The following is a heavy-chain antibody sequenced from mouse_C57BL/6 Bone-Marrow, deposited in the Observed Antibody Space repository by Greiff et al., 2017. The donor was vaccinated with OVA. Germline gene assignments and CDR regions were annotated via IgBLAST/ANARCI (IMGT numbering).Heavy chain of an antibody. CDR3: ARHKGYSPWYFDV. V-gene: IGHV5-12*01. CDR2: ISNGGGST. CDR1: GFTFSDYY. Sequence: EVMLVESGGGLVQPGGSLKLSCAASGFTFSDYYMYWVRQTPEKRLEWVAYISNGGGSTYYPDTVKGRFTISRDNAKNTLYLQMSRLKSEDTAMYYCARHKGYSPWYFDVWGTGTTVTVSS. D-gene: IGHD2-12*01. J-gene: IGHJ1*03.